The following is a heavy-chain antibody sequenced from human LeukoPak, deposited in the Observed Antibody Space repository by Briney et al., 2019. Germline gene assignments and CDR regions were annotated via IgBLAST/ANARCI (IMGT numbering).Heavy chain of an antibody. Sequence: GGSLRLSCAASGFTSSSYAMSWVRQAPGKGLEWVSAISVSGNTYHADSVKGRFTISRDSSKNTLYLQMNRLRAEDAAVYYCAKAPATTCSGAYCYPFDYWGQGTLVTVSS. D-gene: IGHD2-21*01. CDR3: AKAPATTCSGAYCYPFDY. J-gene: IGHJ4*02. V-gene: IGHV3-23*01. CDR1: GFTSSSYA. CDR2: ISVSGNT.